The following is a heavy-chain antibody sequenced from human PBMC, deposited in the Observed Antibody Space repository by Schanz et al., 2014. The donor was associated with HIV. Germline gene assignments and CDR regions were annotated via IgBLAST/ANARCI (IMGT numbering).Heavy chain of an antibody. CDR1: GFTFNSYA. V-gene: IGHV3-23*01. CDR3: AKGDPSSHFGRAFDI. Sequence: EVQLLESGGGLLHPGGSLRLSCAASGFTFNSYAMNALSWVRRAPGKGLEWVAGVGGSVDDTHYAGSVKGRFTISRDASKRTLYLQMDSLGVDDTATYYCAKGDPSSHFGRAFDIWGQGTVVIVSS. J-gene: IGHJ3*02. D-gene: IGHD6-19*01. CDR2: VGGSVDDT.